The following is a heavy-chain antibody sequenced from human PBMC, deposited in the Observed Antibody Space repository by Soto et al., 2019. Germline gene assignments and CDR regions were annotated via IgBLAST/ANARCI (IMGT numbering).Heavy chain of an antibody. Sequence: ASETLSLTCTVSGGSISSYYWSWIRQPPGKGLEWIGYIYYSGSTNYNPSLKSRVTISVDTSKNQFSLKLSSVTAADTAVYYCARGARSYEYYFDYWGQGTLVTVSS. CDR2: IYYSGST. J-gene: IGHJ4*02. V-gene: IGHV4-59*01. CDR1: GGSISSYY. D-gene: IGHD3-3*01. CDR3: ARGARSYEYYFDY.